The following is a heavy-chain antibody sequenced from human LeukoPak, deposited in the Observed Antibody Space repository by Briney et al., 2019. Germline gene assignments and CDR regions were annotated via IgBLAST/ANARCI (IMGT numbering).Heavy chain of an antibody. CDR2: IYNSGST. CDR3: ARGASLGY. V-gene: IGHV4-59*08. J-gene: IGHJ4*02. CDR1: GGPISSYY. D-gene: IGHD3-16*01. Sequence: ETLSLTCTVSGGPISSYYWNWIRQPPGKGLEWIGCIYNSGSTYNPSLKSRVTISVDTSKNQFSLKLSSVTAADTAVYYCARGASLGYWGQGTLVTVSS.